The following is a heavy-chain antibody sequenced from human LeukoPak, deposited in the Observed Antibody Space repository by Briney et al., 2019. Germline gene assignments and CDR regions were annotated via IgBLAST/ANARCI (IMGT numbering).Heavy chain of an antibody. V-gene: IGHV3-15*01. CDR3: TTEVTANYGMDV. CDR2: IKSKTDGGTT. CDR1: GFTFSNAW. J-gene: IGHJ6*02. Sequence: PGGSLRLSCAASGFTFSNAWMSWVRQAPGKGLEWVGRIKSKTDGGTTDYAAPVKGRFTISRDDSKNTLYLQMNSLKTEDTAVYYCTTEVTANYGMDVWGQGTTVTVSS. D-gene: IGHD1-14*01.